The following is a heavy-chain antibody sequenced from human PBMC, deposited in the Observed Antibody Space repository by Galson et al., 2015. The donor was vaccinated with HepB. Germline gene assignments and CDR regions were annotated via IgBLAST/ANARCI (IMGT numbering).Heavy chain of an antibody. CDR2: INSNSRTT. CDR1: GFIFSTSS. D-gene: IGHD3-10*01. J-gene: IGHJ5*02. Sequence: SLRLSCAASGFIFSTSSMNWVRQAPGKGLEWISYINSNSRTTYYADSVKGRFTISRDNAKNSLYLQMNSLRDEDTAMYYCAKNQYGSGTYAPNWFDPWGQGTLVTVSS. V-gene: IGHV3-48*02. CDR3: AKNQYGSGTYAPNWFDP.